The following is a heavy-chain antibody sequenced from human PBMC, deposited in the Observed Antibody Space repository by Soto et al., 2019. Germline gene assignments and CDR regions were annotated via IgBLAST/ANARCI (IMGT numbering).Heavy chain of an antibody. Sequence: ESGGGLVQPGGSLRLSCAASGFTFSSYSMNWVRQAPGKGLEWVSYISSSSSTIYYADSVKGRFTISRDNAKNSLYLQMNSLRAEDTAVYYCARAVDIVATITNYYYMDVWGKGTTVTVSS. V-gene: IGHV3-48*01. CDR2: ISSSSSTI. CDR1: GFTFSSYS. J-gene: IGHJ6*03. D-gene: IGHD5-12*01. CDR3: ARAVDIVATITNYYYMDV.